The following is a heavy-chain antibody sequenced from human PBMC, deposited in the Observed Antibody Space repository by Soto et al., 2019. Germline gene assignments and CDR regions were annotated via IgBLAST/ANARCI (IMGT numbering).Heavy chain of an antibody. CDR1: GYTFTGYY. CDR2: INPNSGGT. D-gene: IGHD3-3*01. J-gene: IGHJ4*02. Sequence: GASVQVSCKASGYTFTGYYMHWVRQAPGQGLEWMGWINPNSGGTNYAQKFQGRVTMTRDTSISTAYMELSRLRSDDTAVYYCARESLPVVRFLEWIPGYFDYWGQGTLVTVSS. CDR3: ARESLPVVRFLEWIPGYFDY. V-gene: IGHV1-2*02.